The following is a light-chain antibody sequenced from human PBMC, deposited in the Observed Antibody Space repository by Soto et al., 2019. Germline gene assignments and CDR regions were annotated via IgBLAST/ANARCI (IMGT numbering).Light chain of an antibody. CDR2: DAS. J-gene: IGKJ2*01. V-gene: IGKV1-33*01. Sequence: DIQMTQSPSSLSASVGDRVTITCQASQDISNYLNWYQQKPGKAPKLLIYDASNLETGVPSRFIGSGSGTDFTFTISSLQPEDIATHYCQQYDNLLGTFGQGTKLEIK. CDR3: QQYDNLLGT. CDR1: QDISNY.